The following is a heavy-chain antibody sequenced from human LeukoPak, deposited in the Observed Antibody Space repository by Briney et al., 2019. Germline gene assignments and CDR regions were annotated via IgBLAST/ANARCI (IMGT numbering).Heavy chain of an antibody. Sequence: GGSLRLSCAASGFTFSSYAMSWVRQAPGKGLEWVSAISGSGGSTYYADSVKGRFTTSRDNSKNTLYLQMNSLRAEDTAVYYCAKYAIFGVVITPLDYWGQGTLVTVSS. CDR2: ISGSGGST. V-gene: IGHV3-23*01. D-gene: IGHD3-3*01. CDR3: AKYAIFGVVITPLDY. CDR1: GFTFSSYA. J-gene: IGHJ4*02.